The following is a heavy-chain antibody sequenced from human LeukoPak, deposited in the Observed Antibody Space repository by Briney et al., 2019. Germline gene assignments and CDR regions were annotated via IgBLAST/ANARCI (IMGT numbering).Heavy chain of an antibody. CDR2: IRYDGSNK. CDR3: AKVAREFMGAFDI. V-gene: IGHV3-30*02. Sequence: GGSLRLSCAASGFTFSGYGMHWVRQAPGKGLEWVAFIRYDGSNKYCADSVKGRFTISRDNSKNTLYLQMNSLRAEDTAVYYCAKVAREFMGAFDIWGQGTMVTVSS. CDR1: GFTFSGYG. D-gene: IGHD3-10*01. J-gene: IGHJ3*02.